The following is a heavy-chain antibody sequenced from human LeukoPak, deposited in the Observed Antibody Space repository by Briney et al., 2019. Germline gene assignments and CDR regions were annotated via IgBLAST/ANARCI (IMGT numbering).Heavy chain of an antibody. CDR2: ISDYNDNT. J-gene: IGHJ5*02. V-gene: IGHV1-18*04. CDR1: GYTFTSYG. Sequence: ASVKVSCKASGYTFTSYGISWVRQAPGQGLEWMGWISDYNDNTNYAQKIQGRVTMTKDTSTSTAYLELGSLRSDDTAVYYCARGVGATANNWFDPWGQGTLVTVSS. CDR3: ARGVGATANNWFDP. D-gene: IGHD1-26*01.